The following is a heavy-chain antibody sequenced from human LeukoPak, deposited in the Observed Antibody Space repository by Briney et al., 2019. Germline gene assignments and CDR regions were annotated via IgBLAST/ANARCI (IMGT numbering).Heavy chain of an antibody. CDR3: ARAAIFGWFDP. V-gene: IGHV3-21*01. CDR2: ISSSSSYI. CDR1: GFTFSSYS. Sequence: GGSLRLSCAACGFTFSSYSLNWVRQVPGKGLEGVSFISSSSSYIYYADSVQGRFTISRHNAKNSLYLQMNSLRAEDTAVYYCARAAIFGWFDPWGQGTLVTVSS. D-gene: IGHD3-9*01. J-gene: IGHJ5*02.